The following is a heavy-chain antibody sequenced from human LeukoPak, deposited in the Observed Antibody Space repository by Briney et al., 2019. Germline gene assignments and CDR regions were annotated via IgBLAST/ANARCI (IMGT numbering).Heavy chain of an antibody. CDR1: GFTFSRYA. CDR3: ARVANVIRYFDWLRGDL. J-gene: IGHJ3*01. CDR2: IRDNGGST. D-gene: IGHD3-9*01. V-gene: IGHV3-64*01. Sequence: GGSLRLSCAASGFTFSRYAMHWVRQAPGKGLEYVSAIRDNGGSTYYANSVKGRFTISRDNSKNTLYLQMGSLRPEDMAVYYCARVANVIRYFDWLRGDLWGQGTMVTVSS.